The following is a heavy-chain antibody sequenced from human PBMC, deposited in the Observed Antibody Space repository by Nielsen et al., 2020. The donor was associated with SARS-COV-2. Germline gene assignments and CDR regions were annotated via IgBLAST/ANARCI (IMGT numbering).Heavy chain of an antibody. CDR3: AKGSVYMEYFDH. J-gene: IGHJ1*01. D-gene: IGHD5-18*01. V-gene: IGHV3-33*06. CDR1: GFTFRNYA. Sequence: GESLKISCAGSGFTFRNYALHWVRQAPGKGLEWVAVIWYDGGNEYYADSVKGRFTISRDNSKNTLYVQMNSLRAEDTAVYFCAKGSVYMEYFDHWGQGTLVTVSS. CDR2: IWYDGGNE.